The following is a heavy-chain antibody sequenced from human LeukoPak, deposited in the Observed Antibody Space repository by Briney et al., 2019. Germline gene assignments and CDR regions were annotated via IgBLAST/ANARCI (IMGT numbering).Heavy chain of an antibody. CDR3: ASGGYFDWRPLDY. Sequence: GGSLRLSCAASGFTFSRYWMSWVRQAPGKGLEWVAHIKQDGIEKYYVDSVRGRLTISRDNVKNSLFLQMNSLRAEDTAVYYCASGGYFDWRPLDYWGQGTLVTVSS. CDR1: GFTFSRYW. V-gene: IGHV3-7*03. J-gene: IGHJ4*02. D-gene: IGHD3-9*01. CDR2: IKQDGIEK.